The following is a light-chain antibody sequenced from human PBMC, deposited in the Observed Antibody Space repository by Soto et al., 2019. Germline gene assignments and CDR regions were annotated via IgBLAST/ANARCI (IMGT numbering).Light chain of an antibody. CDR1: QSISNW. J-gene: IGKJ1*01. Sequence: DIQMTQSPSTLSASVGDRVTITFRASQSISNWLAWYQQKPGKAPDLLISDASSLERGVPSRFSGSGSGTEFTLTISSMQPDDFATYYCQQYNGYSRTFGRGTKVDIK. CDR3: QQYNGYSRT. V-gene: IGKV1-5*01. CDR2: DAS.